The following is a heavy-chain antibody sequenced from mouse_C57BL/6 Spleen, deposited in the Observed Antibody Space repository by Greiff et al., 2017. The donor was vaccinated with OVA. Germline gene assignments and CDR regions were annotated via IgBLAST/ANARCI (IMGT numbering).Heavy chain of an antibody. CDR1: GYTFTDYY. D-gene: IGHD4-1*01. J-gene: IGHJ2*01. CDR3: ARGWDEEGFDY. Sequence: VQLQQSGPELVKPGASVKISCKASGYTFTDYYMNWVKQSHGKSLEWIGDINPNNGGTSYNQKFKGKATLTVDKSSSTAYMELRSLTSEDSAVYYCARGWDEEGFDYWGQGTTLTVSS. V-gene: IGHV1-26*01. CDR2: INPNNGGT.